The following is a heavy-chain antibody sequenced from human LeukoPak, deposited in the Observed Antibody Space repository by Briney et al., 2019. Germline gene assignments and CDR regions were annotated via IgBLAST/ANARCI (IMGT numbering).Heavy chain of an antibody. D-gene: IGHD3-22*01. V-gene: IGHV4-59*08. CDR2: IFYSGST. CDR3: ARHGDRSGYSNTFYYDMDV. J-gene: IGHJ6*02. Sequence: SETLSLTCNVSGGSIRSSYWSWIRQPPGKGLEWIGYIFYSGSTDYNPSLKSRVIISVDTSKNQFSLRLNPVTAADTAVYFCARHGDRSGYSNTFYYDMDVWGQGTTVTVSS. CDR1: GGSIRSSY.